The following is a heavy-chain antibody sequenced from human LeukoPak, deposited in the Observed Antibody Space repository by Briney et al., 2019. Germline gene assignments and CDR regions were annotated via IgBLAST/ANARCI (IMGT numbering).Heavy chain of an antibody. CDR1: GFTVSNNY. V-gene: IGHV3-66*02. CDR2: IYSGGGT. CDR3: ARSIGYGPFDY. D-gene: IGHD5-12*01. J-gene: IGHJ4*02. Sequence: GGSLRLSCAASGFTVSNNYMSWVRQAPGKGLEWVSVIYSGGGTNYANSVRGRFTVSRDNSKNTLYLQMNSPRAEDTAVYYCARSIGYGPFDYWGQGTLVTVSS.